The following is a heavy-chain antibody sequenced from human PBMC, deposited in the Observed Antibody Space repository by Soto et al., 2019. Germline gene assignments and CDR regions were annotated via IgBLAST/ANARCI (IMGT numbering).Heavy chain of an antibody. CDR1: GGSIRNVY. CDR3: ARAQAPSPPVGF. Sequence: PSETLSLTCSVSGGSIRNVYWSWIRQSPGKGLEWIGFIFHSGNAKYNPSLQSRASMSIDTSKNQFSLSLESVTAADTAVYFCARAQAPSPPVGFRGQGTLVTVSS. J-gene: IGHJ4*02. V-gene: IGHV4-59*01. CDR2: IFHSGNA. D-gene: IGHD5-12*01.